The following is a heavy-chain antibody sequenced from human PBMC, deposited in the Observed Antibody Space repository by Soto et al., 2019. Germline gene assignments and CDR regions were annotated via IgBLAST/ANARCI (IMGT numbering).Heavy chain of an antibody. V-gene: IGHV4-31*03. Sequence: SETLSLTCTVSGASINSGGYYWSLILQLPGKGLEWIGYIYFSGSTYYNPSLESRVSISQDTSERQFSLNLRLVTAAETAVYYCARLRIATNNYKSFDPWGQGTLVTVSS. D-gene: IGHD2-21*01. J-gene: IGHJ5*02. CDR1: GASINSGGYY. CDR3: ARLRIATNNYKSFDP. CDR2: IYFSGST.